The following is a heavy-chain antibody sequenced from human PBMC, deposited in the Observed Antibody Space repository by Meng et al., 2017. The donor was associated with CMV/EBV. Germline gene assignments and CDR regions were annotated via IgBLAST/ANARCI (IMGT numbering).Heavy chain of an antibody. V-gene: IGHV3-21*01. CDR3: ARDVFYDSSGYYGY. CDR1: GFTFSSWS. D-gene: IGHD3-22*01. J-gene: IGHJ4*02. Sequence: SGFTFSSWSMNWVRQAPGKGLEWVSSISSSGRHRYYADSVKGRFTVFRDNANNSLSLQMNSLRAEDTAVYYCARDVFYDSSGYYGYWGQGTLVTVSS. CDR2: ISSSGRHR.